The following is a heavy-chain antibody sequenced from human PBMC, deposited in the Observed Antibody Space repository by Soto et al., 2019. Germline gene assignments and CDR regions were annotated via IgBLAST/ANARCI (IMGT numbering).Heavy chain of an antibody. Sequence: GSGPTLVNPTQTLTLTCTFSGFSLSTSGMCVSWIRQPPGKALEWLALIDWDDDKYYSTSLKTRLTISKDTSKNQVVLTMTNMDPVDTATYYCARIKAVAGRRHYYGMDVWGQGTTVTVSS. CDR2: IDWDDDK. D-gene: IGHD6-19*01. V-gene: IGHV2-70*01. J-gene: IGHJ6*02. CDR3: ARIKAVAGRRHYYGMDV. CDR1: GFSLSTSGMC.